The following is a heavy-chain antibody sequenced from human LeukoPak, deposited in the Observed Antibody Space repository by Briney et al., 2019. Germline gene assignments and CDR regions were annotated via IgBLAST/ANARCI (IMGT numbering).Heavy chain of an antibody. D-gene: IGHD5-18*01. J-gene: IGHJ4*02. CDR3: ARDNPARYSYGFFDY. CDR2: INPSGGST. Sequence: GASAKVSCKASGYTFTSYYMHWVRQAPGQGLEWMGIINPSGGSTSYAQKFQGRVTMTRDTSTSTVYMELSSLRSEDTAVYYCARDNPARYSYGFFDYWGQGTLVTVSS. CDR1: GYTFTSYY. V-gene: IGHV1-46*01.